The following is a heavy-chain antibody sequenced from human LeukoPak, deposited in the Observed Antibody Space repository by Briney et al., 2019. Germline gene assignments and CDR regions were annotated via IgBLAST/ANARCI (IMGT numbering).Heavy chain of an antibody. Sequence: ASVKVSCKASGYTFTSYYMHWVGQAPGQGLEGMGIINPSGGSTSYAQKFQGRVTMTRDTSTSTVYMELSSLRSEDTAVYYCARNLGYCSGGSCRPNAFDIWGQGTMVTVSS. CDR2: INPSGGST. V-gene: IGHV1-46*03. J-gene: IGHJ3*02. D-gene: IGHD2-15*01. CDR3: ARNLGYCSGGSCRPNAFDI. CDR1: GYTFTSYY.